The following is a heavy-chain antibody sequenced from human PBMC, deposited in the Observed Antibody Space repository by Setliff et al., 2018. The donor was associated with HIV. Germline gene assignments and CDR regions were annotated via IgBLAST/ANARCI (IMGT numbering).Heavy chain of an antibody. Sequence: GGSLRLSCAASGFTFSDHYMDWVRQAPGKGLEWVGRSRNKANSYTTEYAASVKGRFTISRDDSKNSLYLQMNSLKTEDTAVYYCATLSGSLQYWGQGTQVTVSS. CDR1: GFTFSDHY. V-gene: IGHV3-72*01. D-gene: IGHD1-26*01. J-gene: IGHJ1*01. CDR2: SRNKANSYTT. CDR3: ATLSGSLQY.